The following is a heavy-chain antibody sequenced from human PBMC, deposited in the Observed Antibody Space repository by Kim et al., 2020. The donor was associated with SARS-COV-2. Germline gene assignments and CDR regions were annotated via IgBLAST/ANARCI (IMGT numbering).Heavy chain of an antibody. CDR3: ARDHGDYYGSGTQEYYYGMDV. V-gene: IGHV3-21*01. CDR2: ISSSSSYI. D-gene: IGHD3-10*01. Sequence: GGSLRLSCAASGFTFSSYSMNWVRQAPGKGLEWVSSISSSSSYIYYADSVKGRFTISRDNAKNSLYLQMNSLRAEDTAVYYCARDHGDYYGSGTQEYYYGMDVWGQGTTVTVSS. CDR1: GFTFSSYS. J-gene: IGHJ6*02.